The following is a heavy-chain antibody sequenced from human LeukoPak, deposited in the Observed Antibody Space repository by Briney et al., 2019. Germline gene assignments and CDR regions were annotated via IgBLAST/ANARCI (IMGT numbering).Heavy chain of an antibody. J-gene: IGHJ4*02. CDR3: ARDPRQSHLVYTTGDY. CDR1: GFTFSSYW. V-gene: IGHV3-7*01. Sequence: PGGSLRLSCEVSGFTFSSYWMSWVRQAPGKGLEWVANMKPDGSEKYYVDSLKGRFTISRDNSKNSFYLQMNSLRAEDTAVYYCARDPRQSHLVYTTGDYWGQGTLVTVSS. CDR2: MKPDGSEK. D-gene: IGHD2-2*02.